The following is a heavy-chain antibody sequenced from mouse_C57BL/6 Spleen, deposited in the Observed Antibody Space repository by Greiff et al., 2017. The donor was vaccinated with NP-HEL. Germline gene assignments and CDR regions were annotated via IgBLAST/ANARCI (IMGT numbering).Heavy chain of an antibody. CDR1: GYAFSSSW. CDR2: IYPGDGDT. J-gene: IGHJ3*01. CDR3: AREGARSGGFAY. Sequence: VQLQQSGPELVKPGASVKISCKASGYAFSSSWMNWVKQRPGKGLEWIGRIYPGDGDTNYNGKFKGKATLTADKSSSTAYMQLSSLTSEDSAVYFCAREGARSGGFAYWGQGTLVTVSA. V-gene: IGHV1-82*01. D-gene: IGHD3-2*02.